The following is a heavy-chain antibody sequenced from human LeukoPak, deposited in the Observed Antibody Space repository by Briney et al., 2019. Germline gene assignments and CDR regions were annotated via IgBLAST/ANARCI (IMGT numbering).Heavy chain of an antibody. CDR1: GGSFSGYY. CDR3: ARHLWGAVDYFDY. V-gene: IGHV4-34*01. D-gene: IGHD6-19*01. Sequence: SETLSLTCAVYGGSFSGYYWSWIRQPPGKGLEWIGEINHSGSTNYNPSLKSRVTISVDTSKNQFSLKLSSVTAADTAVYYCARHLWGAVDYFDYWGQGTLVTVSS. CDR2: INHSGST. J-gene: IGHJ4*02.